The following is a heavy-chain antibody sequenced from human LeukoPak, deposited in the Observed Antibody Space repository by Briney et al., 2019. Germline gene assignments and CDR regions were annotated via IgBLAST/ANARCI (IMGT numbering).Heavy chain of an antibody. CDR3: AKELFDSSGYFYFGAFDI. Sequence: GGTLRLSCAASGFTFSSYGMSWVRRAPGKGLEWVSAISGSGGSTYYADSVKGRFTISRDNSKNTLYLQMNSLRAEDTAVYYCAKELFDSSGYFYFGAFDIWGQGTMVTVSS. V-gene: IGHV3-23*01. CDR1: GFTFSSYG. J-gene: IGHJ3*02. D-gene: IGHD3-22*01. CDR2: ISGSGGST.